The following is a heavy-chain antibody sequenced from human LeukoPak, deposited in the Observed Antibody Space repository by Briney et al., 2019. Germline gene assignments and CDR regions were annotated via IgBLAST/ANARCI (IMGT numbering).Heavy chain of an antibody. Sequence: GGSLRLSCSASGFTFNSYPVHWVRQAPGKGLEYVSGISRNGGSTYYADSVKGRFTISRDNSKNTLYLQMSSLRADDTAVYYCARDVGFIVGATPGAFDIWGQGTMVTVTS. J-gene: IGHJ3*02. CDR1: GFTFNSYP. V-gene: IGHV3-64D*06. CDR2: ISRNGGST. D-gene: IGHD1-26*01. CDR3: ARDVGFIVGATPGAFDI.